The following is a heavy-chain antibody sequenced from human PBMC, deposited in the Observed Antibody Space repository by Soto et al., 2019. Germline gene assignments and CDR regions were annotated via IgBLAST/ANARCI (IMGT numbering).Heavy chain of an antibody. CDR2: ISGSGGST. J-gene: IGHJ3*02. CDR1: GFTFSSYA. V-gene: IGHV3-23*01. D-gene: IGHD6-19*01. Sequence: EVQLLESGGGLVQPGGSLRLSCAASGFTFSSYAMSWVRQAPGKGLEWVSAISGSGGSTYYADSVKGRFTISRDNSKNTLYLQMNSLRAEDTAVYYCTASSGLYKAFDIGGQGTMVTVSS. CDR3: TASSGLYKAFDI.